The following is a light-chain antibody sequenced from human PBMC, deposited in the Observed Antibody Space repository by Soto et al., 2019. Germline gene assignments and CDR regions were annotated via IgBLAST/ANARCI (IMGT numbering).Light chain of an antibody. CDR1: QGIRND. CDR2: AAS. Sequence: AIQMTQSPSSLSASVGDRVTITCRASQGIRNDLGWYQQKPGKAHKLLIYAASSLQSGVPSRFSGSGSGTDFTLTISSLQPEDFATYYCLQDYNYLPTFGQGTKVDI. CDR3: LQDYNYLPT. V-gene: IGKV1-6*01. J-gene: IGKJ1*01.